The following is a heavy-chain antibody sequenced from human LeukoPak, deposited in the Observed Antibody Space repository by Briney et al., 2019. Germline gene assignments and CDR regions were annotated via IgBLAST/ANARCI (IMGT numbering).Heavy chain of an antibody. CDR3: ARKGYSSGRTHFDY. Sequence: GGSLRLSCAASGFTVSSNYMSWVRQAPGKGLEWVSVIYSGGSTYYADSVKGRFTISRDNSKNTLYLQMNSLRAEDTAVYYCARKGYSSGRTHFDYWGQGTLVTVSS. CDR2: IYSGGST. V-gene: IGHV3-53*01. CDR1: GFTVSSNY. D-gene: IGHD6-19*01. J-gene: IGHJ4*02.